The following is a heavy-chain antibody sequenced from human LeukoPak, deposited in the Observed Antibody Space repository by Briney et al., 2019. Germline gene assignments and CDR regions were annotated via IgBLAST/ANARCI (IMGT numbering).Heavy chain of an antibody. Sequence: GGSLRLSCAASGFTFSSYAMSWVRQAPGKGLEWVSAISGSGGSTYYADSVKGRFTISRDNSKNTLYLQMNSLRAEDTAVYYCAKYGYCSSTSCYVTPGFAFDIWGQGTMVTVSS. V-gene: IGHV3-23*01. CDR3: AKYGYCSSTSCYVTPGFAFDI. CDR2: ISGSGGST. J-gene: IGHJ3*02. D-gene: IGHD2-2*01. CDR1: GFTFSSYA.